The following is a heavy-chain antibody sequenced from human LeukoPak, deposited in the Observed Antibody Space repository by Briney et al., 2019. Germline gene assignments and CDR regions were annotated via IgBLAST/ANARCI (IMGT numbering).Heavy chain of an antibody. J-gene: IGHJ4*02. CDR1: GGSISSGGYY. V-gene: IGHV4-31*03. CDR2: IYYSGST. D-gene: IGHD3-22*01. Sequence: PSETLSLTCTVSGGSISSGGYYWSWIRQHPGKGLEWIGYIYYSGSTYYNPSLKSRVTISVDTSKNQFSLKLSSVTAADTAVYYCASSYYYDSSGYRNFDYWGQGTLVTVSS. CDR3: ASSYYYDSSGYRNFDY.